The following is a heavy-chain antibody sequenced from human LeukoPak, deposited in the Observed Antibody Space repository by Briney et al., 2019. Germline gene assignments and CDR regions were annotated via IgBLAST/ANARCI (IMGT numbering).Heavy chain of an antibody. CDR1: GFTFSDYY. CDR3: ARNHYYDDSRGQNWFDP. J-gene: IGHJ5*02. V-gene: IGHV3-11*04. D-gene: IGHD3-22*01. CDR2: ISSSGSTI. Sequence: GGSLRLSCAASGFTFSDYYMSWIRQAPGKGLEWVSYISSSGSTIYYADSVKGRFTISRDNAKNSLYLQMNSLRAEDTAVYYCARNHYYDDSRGQNWFDPWGQGTLVTVSS.